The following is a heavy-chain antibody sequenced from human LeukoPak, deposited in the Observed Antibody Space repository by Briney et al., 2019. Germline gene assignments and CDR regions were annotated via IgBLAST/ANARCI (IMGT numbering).Heavy chain of an antibody. J-gene: IGHJ4*02. CDR1: GFTFSRSW. CDR2: ISPDGSTK. Sequence: PGGSLRLSCAASGFTFSRSWMSWVRQPPGKGLEWVANISPDGSTKYHMDSVKGRFTISRDDAKDSLYLEMSRLRDDDTAMYYCATGASGSGDFGGQGTLVTVSS. CDR3: ATGASGSGDF. D-gene: IGHD6-25*01. V-gene: IGHV3-7*03.